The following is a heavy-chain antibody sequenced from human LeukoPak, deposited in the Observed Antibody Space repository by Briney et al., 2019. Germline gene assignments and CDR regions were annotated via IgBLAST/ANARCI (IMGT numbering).Heavy chain of an antibody. V-gene: IGHV1-8*03. CDR1: GYTFTSYD. Sequence: ASVKVSCKASGYTFTSYDINWVRQATGQGLEWMGWMNPNSGNTGYAQKFQGRVTITRNTSISTAYMELSSLRSEDTAVYYCARGGCSGGSCPYYYYYMDVWGKGTTVTVSS. CDR3: ARGGCSGGSCPYYYYYMDV. D-gene: IGHD2-15*01. CDR2: MNPNSGNT. J-gene: IGHJ6*03.